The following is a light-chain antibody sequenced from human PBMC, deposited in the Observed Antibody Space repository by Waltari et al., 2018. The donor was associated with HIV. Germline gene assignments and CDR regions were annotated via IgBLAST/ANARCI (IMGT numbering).Light chain of an antibody. CDR3: SSYRTASTLI. CDR1: NSDIATYNY. V-gene: IGLV2-14*01. CDR2: EVT. Sequence: QSALTQPASVSGSPGQSITIPCPGTNSDIATYNYVPWYQQHPGKAPKLMIYEVTKRPSGVSSRFSGSKSASTASLTVSGLQPEDEADYYCSSYRTASTLIFGGGTKLTVL. J-gene: IGLJ2*01.